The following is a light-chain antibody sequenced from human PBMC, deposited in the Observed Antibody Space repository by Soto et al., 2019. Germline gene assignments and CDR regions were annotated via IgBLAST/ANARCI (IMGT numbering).Light chain of an antibody. CDR3: QQYNNWPPFT. J-gene: IGKJ3*01. V-gene: IGKV3-15*01. Sequence: EIVMTQSPATLSVSPGERATLSCRASQSVSSNLAWYQQKPGQAPRLLIYGASTRATGIPGRFSGSGSGTEFTLTISSLQSEDFAVYYCQQYNNWPPFTFGPGNKVDIQ. CDR2: GAS. CDR1: QSVSSN.